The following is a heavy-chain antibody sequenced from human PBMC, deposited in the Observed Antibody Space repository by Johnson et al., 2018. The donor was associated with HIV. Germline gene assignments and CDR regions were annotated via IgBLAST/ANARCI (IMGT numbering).Heavy chain of an antibody. CDR1: GFTLSSYW. J-gene: IGHJ3*02. Sequence: EQLVESGGGLVQPGGSLRLSCAASGFTLSSYWMHWVRQVPGKGPVWVSRINSDGSSSAYADSVKGRFTISRDGAKNTLYLQMNSLRGDDTAVYYCTRVSSTSWALDIWGQGTLVTVSS. CDR2: INSDGSSS. CDR3: TRVSSTSWALDI. V-gene: IGHV3-74*02. D-gene: IGHD2-15*01.